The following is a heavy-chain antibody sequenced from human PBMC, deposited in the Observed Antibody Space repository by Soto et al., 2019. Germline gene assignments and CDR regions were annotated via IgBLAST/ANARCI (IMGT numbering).Heavy chain of an antibody. CDR1: GYTFTSYG. D-gene: IGHD2-15*01. J-gene: IGHJ4*02. Sequence: ASVKVSCKASGYTFTSYGISWVRQAPGQGLEWMGWISAYNGNTNYAQKLQGRVTMTTDTSTSTAYMELRSLRSDDTAVYYCARSIVVVVADPVIFDYWGQGTLVTVSS. CDR2: ISAYNGNT. CDR3: ARSIVVVVADPVIFDY. V-gene: IGHV1-18*01.